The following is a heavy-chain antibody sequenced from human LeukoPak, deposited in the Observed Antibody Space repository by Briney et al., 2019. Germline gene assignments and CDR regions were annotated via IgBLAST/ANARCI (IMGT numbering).Heavy chain of an antibody. V-gene: IGHV1-18*01. Sequence: ASVKVSCKASGYTFTSYDITWVRQAPGQGLEWMGWINAYNGNTNYVQKLQGRVTMTTDTSTSTAYMELRSLTSDDTAVYFCARDLVTRFSVSRDFVPMYWGQGTLVTVSS. D-gene: IGHD3/OR15-3a*01. J-gene: IGHJ4*02. CDR2: INAYNGNT. CDR3: ARDLVTRFSVSRDFVPMY. CDR1: GYTFTSYD.